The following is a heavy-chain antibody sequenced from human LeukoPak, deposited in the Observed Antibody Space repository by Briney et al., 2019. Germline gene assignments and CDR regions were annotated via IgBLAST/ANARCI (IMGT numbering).Heavy chain of an antibody. V-gene: IGHV4-59*01. Sequence: PSETLSLTCTVSGGSISGFYWSWIRQPPGKGLEWIGYIYYSGSTSYNPSLKSRVTISVDTSKNQFSLNLTSVTAADTAVYYCARGGGVAVAPPDYWGQGTLVTVSS. CDR3: ARGGGVAVAPPDY. CDR1: GGSISGFY. D-gene: IGHD6-19*01. CDR2: IYYSGST. J-gene: IGHJ4*02.